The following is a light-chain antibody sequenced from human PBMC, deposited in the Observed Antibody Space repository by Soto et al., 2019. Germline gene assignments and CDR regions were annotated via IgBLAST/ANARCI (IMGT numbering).Light chain of an antibody. CDR3: SSYAGNNIVV. CDR2: EVS. CDR1: SGDVGGYNY. V-gene: IGLV2-8*01. J-gene: IGLJ2*01. Sequence: QSVLTQPPSVSGSPGQSVTISCSGTSGDVGGYNYVSWYQQHPGTAPKLVIYEVSERPSAVPDRFSGSKSGNTASLTVSGLQADDEADYYCSSYAGNNIVVFXGGTKVTVL.